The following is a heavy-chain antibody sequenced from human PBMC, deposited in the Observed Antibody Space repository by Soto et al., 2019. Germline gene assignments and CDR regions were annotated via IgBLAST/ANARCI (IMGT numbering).Heavy chain of an antibody. CDR3: ASNIGSYSQAFDY. D-gene: IGHD1-26*01. CDR2: IDPSDSYT. Sequence: GESLKISCKGSGYSFTSYWISWVRQMPGKGLEWMGRIDPSDSYTNYSPSFQGHVTISADKSISTAYLQWSSLKASDTAMYYCASNIGSYSQAFDYWGQGTPVTVSS. J-gene: IGHJ4*02. CDR1: GYSFTSYW. V-gene: IGHV5-10-1*01.